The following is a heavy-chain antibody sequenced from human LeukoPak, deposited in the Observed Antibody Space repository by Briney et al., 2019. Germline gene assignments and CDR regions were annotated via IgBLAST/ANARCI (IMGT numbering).Heavy chain of an antibody. V-gene: IGHV1-8*01. CDR2: MNPNSGNT. J-gene: IGHJ4*02. CDR1: GYTFTSYD. Sequence: GASVKVSCKASGYTFTSYDINWVRQATGQGLEWMGWMNPNSGNTGYAQKFQGRVTITADESTSTAYMELSSLRSEDTAVYYCARAPSGYSYGFRYYFDYWGQGTLVTVSS. D-gene: IGHD5-18*01. CDR3: ARAPSGYSYGFRYYFDY.